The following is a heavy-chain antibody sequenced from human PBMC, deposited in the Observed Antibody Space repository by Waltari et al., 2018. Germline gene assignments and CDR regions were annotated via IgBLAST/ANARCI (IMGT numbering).Heavy chain of an antibody. CDR2: ISYSGAI. V-gene: IGHV4-39*01. J-gene: IGHJ3*01. CDR3: ATYVGASVGTAAFDV. Sequence: QLHLQESGPGLVKPSETLSLTCSVSVGSITSTSHYWGWIRQPPGKGLEWTGTISYSGAIYNNPSLKSRLTISVDTSKNQFSLKLSSVTAADTALYYCATYVGASVGTAAFDVWGQGTMVTVSS. CDR1: VGSITSTSHY. D-gene: IGHD3-16*01.